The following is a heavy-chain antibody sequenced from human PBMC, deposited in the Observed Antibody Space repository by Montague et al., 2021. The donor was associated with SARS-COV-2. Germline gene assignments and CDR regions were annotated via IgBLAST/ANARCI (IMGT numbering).Heavy chain of an antibody. CDR2: IINSGNT. J-gene: IGHJ4*02. V-gene: IGHV4-34*12. Sequence: SETLSLTCAVHGGSFSGYLWSWIRQPPGKGLEWIGQIINSGNTNYNPSLMSRVTISVDMSKSQFSLKLSSVTAADTAVSYCARGGSSSAGVYWGQGTLVTVSS. D-gene: IGHD6-6*01. CDR3: ARGGSSSAGVY. CDR1: GGSFSGYL.